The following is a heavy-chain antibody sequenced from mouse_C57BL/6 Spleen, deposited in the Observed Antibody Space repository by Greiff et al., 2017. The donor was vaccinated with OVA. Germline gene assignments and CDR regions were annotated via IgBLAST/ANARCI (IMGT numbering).Heavy chain of an antibody. CDR2: ILLGSGSI. V-gene: IGHV1-9*01. CDR1: GYKFTGYW. CDR3: ARDLVPHWYFDV. J-gene: IGHJ1*03. Sequence: QVQLQQSGAELMKPGASGKLSCRATGYKFTGYWIEGVKQRPGQGLEWIGEILLGSGSINYKEKFKGKSTFTADTSSNTAYMQLSSLTTEDSAIYYCARDLVPHWYFDVWGTGTTVTVSS.